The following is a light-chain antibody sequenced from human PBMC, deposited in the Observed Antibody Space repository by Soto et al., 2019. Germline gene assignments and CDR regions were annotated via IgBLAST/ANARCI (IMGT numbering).Light chain of an antibody. CDR3: CSDAESSPLYV. CDR2: EGN. CDR1: SSHIGSSNL. Sequence: QSVLTQPASVSGSPGQSITISCTASSSHIGSSNLVSWYQHHSGQAPKLIIYEGNKRPSGVSNRFSGFKSGKPASLTISGLQDEDEVTYYGCSDAESSPLYVFGTGTKLTVL. J-gene: IGLJ1*01. V-gene: IGLV2-23*01.